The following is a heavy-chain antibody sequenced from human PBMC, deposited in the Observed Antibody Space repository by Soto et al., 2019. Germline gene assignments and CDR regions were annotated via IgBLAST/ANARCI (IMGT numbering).Heavy chain of an antibody. CDR1: GFTFSSYG. Sequence: HVQLVESGGGVVQPGRSLRLSCAASGFTFSSYGMHWVRQAPGKGLEWVALISYDGSNKYYGDSVKGRFTISRDNSKNTLYLQMDNLRAEDTAVYYCARDGGRDGYTWYFDLWGRGTLVTVSS. CDR2: ISYDGSNK. D-gene: IGHD5-12*01. CDR3: ARDGGRDGYTWYFDL. V-gene: IGHV3-30*03. J-gene: IGHJ2*01.